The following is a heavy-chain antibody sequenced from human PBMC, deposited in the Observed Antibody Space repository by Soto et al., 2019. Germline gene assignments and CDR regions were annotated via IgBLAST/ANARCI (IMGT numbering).Heavy chain of an antibody. CDR2: INPNSGAT. CDR3: ARYVVSTIGCFDF. J-gene: IGHJ4*02. V-gene: IGHV1-2*02. D-gene: IGHD5-12*01. Sequence: ASVKVSCKASGYTFIGYYLHWVRQAPGQGLEWMGWINPNSGATNYPQKFQGRVTVARDTSITTAYMEMRRLRSDDTAFYFCARYVVSTIGCFDFWGQGTPVNVSS. CDR1: GYTFIGYY.